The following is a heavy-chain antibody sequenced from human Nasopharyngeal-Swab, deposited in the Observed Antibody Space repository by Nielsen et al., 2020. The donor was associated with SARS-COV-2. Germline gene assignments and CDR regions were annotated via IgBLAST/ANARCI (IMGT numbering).Heavy chain of an antibody. V-gene: IGHV3-48*01. CDR3: ASEGADFDI. J-gene: IGHJ3*02. D-gene: IGHD4/OR15-4a*01. CDR2: LSSRSGSK. Sequence: WIRQPPGKGLEWVSYLSSRSGSKYYADSVKGRLTISRGNTKNSLYLQMNSLRVEDTAVYYCASEGADFDIWGQGTMVTVSS.